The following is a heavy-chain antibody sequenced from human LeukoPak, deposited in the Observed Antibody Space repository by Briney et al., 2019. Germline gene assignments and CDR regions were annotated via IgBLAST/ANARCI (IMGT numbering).Heavy chain of an antibody. Sequence: GGSLRLSCAASGYTFSTYWMHWVRQAPGKGLVWVSRINSDGSTTSYADSVKGRFTISRDNAKNTLYLHMNSLRAADTAVYYCARDLRGIGDETAYWGQGTLVTVSS. V-gene: IGHV3-74*01. J-gene: IGHJ4*02. D-gene: IGHD3-16*01. CDR2: INSDGSTT. CDR3: ARDLRGIGDETAY. CDR1: GYTFSTYW.